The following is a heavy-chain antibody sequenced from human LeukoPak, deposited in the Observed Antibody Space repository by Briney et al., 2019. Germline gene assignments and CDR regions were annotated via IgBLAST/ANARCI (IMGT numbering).Heavy chain of an antibody. CDR3: ARVSYDFWSGYSDFDY. V-gene: IGHV1-8*01. D-gene: IGHD3-3*01. J-gene: IGHJ4*02. Sequence: ASAKVSCKASGYTFTSYDIHWVRQATGQGLEWMGWMNPNSGNTGYAQKFQGRVTITRNTSISTAYMELSSLRSEDTAVYYCARVSYDFWSGYSDFDYWGQGTLVTVSS. CDR2: MNPNSGNT. CDR1: GYTFTSYD.